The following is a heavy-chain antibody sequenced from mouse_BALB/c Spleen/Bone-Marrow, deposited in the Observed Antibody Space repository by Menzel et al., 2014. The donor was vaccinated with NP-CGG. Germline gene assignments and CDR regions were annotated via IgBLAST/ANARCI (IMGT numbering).Heavy chain of an antibody. V-gene: IGHV1S135*01. CDR1: GYAFTSYN. J-gene: IGHJ4*01. Sequence: VQLKQSGPELVKPGASVKVSCKASGYAFTSYNMYWVKQSHGKSLEWIGYIDPYNGGTSQNQKFKGKATLTVDKSSSTAYMHLSSLTSEDSAVYYCARDWDHYAMDYWGQGTSVTVSS. CDR3: ARDWDHYAMDY. D-gene: IGHD4-1*01. CDR2: IDPYNGGT.